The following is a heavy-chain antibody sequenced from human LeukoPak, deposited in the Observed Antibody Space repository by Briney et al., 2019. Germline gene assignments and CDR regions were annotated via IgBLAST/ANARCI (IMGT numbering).Heavy chain of an antibody. CDR3: AITYYDILTGYYVYDAFDI. CDR1: GGTFSSYA. J-gene: IGHJ3*02. Sequence: ASVKVSCKASGGTFSSYAMSWVRQAPGQGLEWMGVIIPIFGTANYAQKFQGRVTITADKSTSTAYMELSSLRSENTAVYYCAITYYDILTGYYVYDAFDIWGQGTMVTVSS. CDR2: IIPIFGTA. V-gene: IGHV1-69*06. D-gene: IGHD3-9*01.